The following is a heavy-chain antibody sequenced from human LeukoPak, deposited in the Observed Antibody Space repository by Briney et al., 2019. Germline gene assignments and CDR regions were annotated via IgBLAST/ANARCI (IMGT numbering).Heavy chain of an antibody. Sequence: SETLSLTCAVSGYSISSGYYWGWIRQLPGKGLEWIGNIYHSGNTYYNPSLKGRVTISVDMSNNQFSLKLISVTAADTAEYYCARISYYYDDSGHPGYFDYWGQGTLVTVSS. CDR1: GYSISSGYY. CDR2: IYHSGNT. V-gene: IGHV4-38-2*01. D-gene: IGHD3-22*01. CDR3: ARISYYYDDSGHPGYFDY. J-gene: IGHJ4*02.